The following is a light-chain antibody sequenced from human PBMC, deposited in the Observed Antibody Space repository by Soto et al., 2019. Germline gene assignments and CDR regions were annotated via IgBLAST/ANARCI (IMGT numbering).Light chain of an antibody. J-gene: IGKJ5*01. CDR2: APF. CDR1: PSVTNY. CDR3: QLCYIWPQLT. V-gene: IGKV3-11*01. Sequence: EIVLTQSPATLSLSPGERATLSCRASPSVTNYLAWYQQKPGQPPRPLIYAPFNRAAGIPARFSGSGYGTDFTLTISSLEPEESAVYYCQLCYIWPQLTFRPCPRLQIK.